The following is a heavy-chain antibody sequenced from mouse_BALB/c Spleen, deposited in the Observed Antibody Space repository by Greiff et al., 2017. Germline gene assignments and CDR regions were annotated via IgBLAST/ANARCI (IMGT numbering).Heavy chain of an antibody. Sequence: EVMLVESGGGLVQPGGSRKLSCAASGFTFSSFGMHWVRQAPEKGLEWVAYISSGSSTIYYADTVKGRFTISRDNPKNTLFLQMTSLRSEDTAMYYCARIHEGDAMDYWGQGTSVTVSS. CDR1: GFTFSSFG. CDR2: ISSGSSTI. V-gene: IGHV5-17*02. J-gene: IGHJ4*01. CDR3: ARIHEGDAMDY.